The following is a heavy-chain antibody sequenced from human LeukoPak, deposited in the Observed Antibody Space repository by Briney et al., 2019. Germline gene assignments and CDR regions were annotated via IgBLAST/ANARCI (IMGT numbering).Heavy chain of an antibody. CDR2: ISGSGGST. J-gene: IGHJ6*03. Sequence: DPGGSLRLSCAASGFTFSSYAMSWVRQAPGKGLESVSAISGSGGSTYYADSVKGRFTISRDNSKNTLYLQMNSLRAEDTAVYYCAKLWDYYYYMDVWGKGTTVTVSS. CDR3: AKLWDYYYYMDV. D-gene: IGHD1-26*01. V-gene: IGHV3-23*01. CDR1: GFTFSSYA.